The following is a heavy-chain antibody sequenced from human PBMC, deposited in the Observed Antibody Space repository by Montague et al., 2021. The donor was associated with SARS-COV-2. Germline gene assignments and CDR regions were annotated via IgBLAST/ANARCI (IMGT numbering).Heavy chain of an antibody. CDR1: GESFTDFF. D-gene: IGHD3-9*01. CDR2: IRHNGGT. Sequence: SETLSLTCAVYGESFTDFFWNWIRQTPEKGLEWIGEIRHNGGTHYNPSLKSRVTISVDTSKNQVSLKLSSVTAADTAVYYCARGQRFFDWPYDAFDLWAQGTLVIVSS. V-gene: IGHV4-34*01. CDR3: ARGQRFFDWPYDAFDL. J-gene: IGHJ3*01.